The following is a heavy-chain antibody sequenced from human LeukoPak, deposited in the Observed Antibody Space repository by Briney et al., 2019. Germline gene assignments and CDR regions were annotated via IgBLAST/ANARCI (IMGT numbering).Heavy chain of an antibody. Sequence: GGSLRLSCAASGFTFSSYAMSWVRQAPGKGLEWVSAISGSRTSTYYADSVRGRFTISRDNSKNTLYLQMNSLRAEDTAVYYCAKDGGGWYSSGWYYFDYWGQGTLVTVSS. CDR3: AKDGGGWYSSGWYYFDY. V-gene: IGHV3-23*01. CDR2: ISGSRTST. CDR1: GFTFSSYA. J-gene: IGHJ4*02. D-gene: IGHD6-19*01.